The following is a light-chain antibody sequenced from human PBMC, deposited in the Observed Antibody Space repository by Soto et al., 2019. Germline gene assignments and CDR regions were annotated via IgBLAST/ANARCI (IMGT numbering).Light chain of an antibody. CDR1: SSNIGNNY. Sequence: QSVLTQPPSVSAAPGQKVTISCSGSSSNIGNNYVSWYQQLPGTAPKLLIYDNNKRPSGIPDRFSGSKSGTSATLGITGLQTGDEADYYCGTWDSRLSTSVSGGGTKVTVL. J-gene: IGLJ2*01. CDR2: DNN. CDR3: GTWDSRLSTSV. V-gene: IGLV1-51*01.